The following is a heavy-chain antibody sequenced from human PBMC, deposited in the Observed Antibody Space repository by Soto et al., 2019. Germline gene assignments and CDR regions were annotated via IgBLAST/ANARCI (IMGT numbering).Heavy chain of an antibody. CDR2: IIPMFGTG. CDR3: ARENRDDNSGWYSSSDWFDP. J-gene: IGHJ5*02. D-gene: IGHD6-19*01. Sequence: QVQLVQSGAEVKKPGSSVRVSCKASGDTSDSFSISWVRQARGQGLEWMGGIIPMFGTGNYAQKFQGRLTITADESTGTSYMDLKSLRSEDTAVYFCARENRDDNSGWYSSSDWFDPWGQGTLVTVSS. V-gene: IGHV1-69*01. CDR1: GDTSDSFS.